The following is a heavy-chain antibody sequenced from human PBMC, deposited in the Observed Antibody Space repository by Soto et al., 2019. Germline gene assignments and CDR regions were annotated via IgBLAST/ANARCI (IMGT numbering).Heavy chain of an antibody. CDR3: SKNWTWGSWVH. Sequence: QVHLQESGPGMVKHSETLSLTCTVSGDSISTDYWSWLRQSQGQGLEWIGFIYYGGSTNYNPSLKSRVTRSVDRPNHQCSLKLSAETAGDTAVYYCSKNWTWGSWVHWGQRTLVTVYS. CDR2: IYYGGST. J-gene: IGHJ4*02. D-gene: IGHD7-27*01. CDR1: GDSISTDY. V-gene: IGHV4-59*08.